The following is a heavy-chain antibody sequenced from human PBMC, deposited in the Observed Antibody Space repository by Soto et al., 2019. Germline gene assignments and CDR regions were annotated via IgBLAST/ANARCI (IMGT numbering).Heavy chain of an antibody. V-gene: IGHV4-4*02. CDR3: ARATSHVGMDV. CDR1: GGSISSSNW. CDR2: IYHSGST. Sequence: LRETLSLTCAVSGGSISSSNWWSWVRQPPGKGLEWIGEIYHSGSTNYNPSLKSRVTISVDKSKNQFSLKLSSVTAADTAVYYCARATSHVGMDVWGKGTTVTVS. J-gene: IGHJ6*04.